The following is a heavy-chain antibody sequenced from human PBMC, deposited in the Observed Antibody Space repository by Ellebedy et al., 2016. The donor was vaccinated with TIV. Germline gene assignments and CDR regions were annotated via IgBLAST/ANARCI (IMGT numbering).Heavy chain of an antibody. J-gene: IGHJ4*02. V-gene: IGHV3-30-3*01. CDR1: GFTFSNYT. CDR2: ISCDGSKK. D-gene: IGHD3-22*01. CDR3: ARGGTYSYDSSSYPDFDY. Sequence: GGSLRLXXAASGFTFSNYTMHWVRQAPGMGLDWVALISCDGSKKYFAESAKGRFTISRDNSKNTLYLQLNSLRGEDTAVFYCARGGTYSYDSSSYPDFDYWGQGTLVTVSS.